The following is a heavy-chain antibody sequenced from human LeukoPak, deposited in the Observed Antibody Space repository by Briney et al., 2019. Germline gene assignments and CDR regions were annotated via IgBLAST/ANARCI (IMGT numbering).Heavy chain of an antibody. CDR3: ARDPTYYDFRYGMDV. CDR1: GFTFSNYA. Sequence: PGGSLRLSCAASGFTFSNYAMNWVRQAPGKGLEWVSAVSGSGGSTYYADSVKGRFTISRDNSKNMLYLQVNSLRAEDTAVYYCARDPTYYDFRYGMDVWGQGTTVTVSS. D-gene: IGHD3-3*01. J-gene: IGHJ6*02. V-gene: IGHV3-23*01. CDR2: VSGSGGST.